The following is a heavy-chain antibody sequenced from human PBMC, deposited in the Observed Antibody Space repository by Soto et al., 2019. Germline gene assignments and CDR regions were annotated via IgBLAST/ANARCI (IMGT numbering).Heavy chain of an antibody. J-gene: IGHJ5*01. CDR3: QRRERYDASPGWFAS. Sequence: SETLSLTCSVSCASVNNFAYYWGWIRQPPGKGLEWIGTVYYNENTYYNPSLRSRVDIYAETAQNQSSLNLRSGTAADTAVYFCQRRERYDASPGWFASWGPGTLVTVFS. D-gene: IGHD1-26*01. CDR2: VYYNENT. CDR1: CASVNNFAYY. V-gene: IGHV4-39*01.